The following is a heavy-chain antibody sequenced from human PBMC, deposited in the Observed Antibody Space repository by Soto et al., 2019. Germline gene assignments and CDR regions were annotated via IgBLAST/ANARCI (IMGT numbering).Heavy chain of an antibody. Sequence: GGSLRLSCAASGFTFSSYGMHWVRQAPGKGLEWVAVISYDGSNKYYADSVKGRFTISRDNSKNTLYLQMNSLRAEDTAVYYCAKDLAVAGIGYFDYWGQGTLVTVS. J-gene: IGHJ4*02. CDR1: GFTFSSYG. D-gene: IGHD6-19*01. V-gene: IGHV3-30*18. CDR2: ISYDGSNK. CDR3: AKDLAVAGIGYFDY.